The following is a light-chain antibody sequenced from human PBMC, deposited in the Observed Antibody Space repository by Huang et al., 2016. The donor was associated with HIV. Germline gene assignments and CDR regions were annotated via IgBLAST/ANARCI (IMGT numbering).Light chain of an antibody. CDR2: DAS. Sequence: DIQMTQSTSSLSASVGDRVTITCQASQDIRNYLNWYQQKPWKAPKVLFDDASKLETGVPSRFSGSGSGTDFTFTISSLQPEDIATYYCQQYNNLPTFGPGTKVHIK. CDR1: QDIRNY. V-gene: IGKV1-33*01. J-gene: IGKJ3*01. CDR3: QQYNNLPT.